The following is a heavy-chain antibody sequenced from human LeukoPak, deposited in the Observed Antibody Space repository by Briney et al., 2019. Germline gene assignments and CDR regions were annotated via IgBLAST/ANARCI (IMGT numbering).Heavy chain of an antibody. CDR1: GGSISSGSYY. Sequence: PSETLSLTCTVSGGSISSGSYYWSWIRQPAGKGLEWIGRIYTSGSTNYNPSLKSRVTISVDTSKNQFSLKLSSVTAADTAVYYCARGRPYSSSPLYWYFDLWGRGTLVTVSS. D-gene: IGHD6-6*01. V-gene: IGHV4-61*02. CDR3: ARGRPYSSSPLYWYFDL. CDR2: IYTSGST. J-gene: IGHJ2*01.